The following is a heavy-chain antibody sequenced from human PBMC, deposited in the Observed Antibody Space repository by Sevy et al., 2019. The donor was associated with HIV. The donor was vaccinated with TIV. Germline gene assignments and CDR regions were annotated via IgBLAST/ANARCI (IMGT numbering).Heavy chain of an antibody. CDR3: ARDNATVSRRGLRYYYYGTDV. CDR2: INEDGTEK. D-gene: IGHD2-2*01. J-gene: IGHJ6*02. Sequence: GGSLRLSCAASGFTCSTYCMSWFRQAPGKGLEWVANINEDGTEKFYVDSVKGRFTMSRDNAKNSLYLQMNSLRAEDAAVYYCARDNATVSRRGLRYYYYGTDVWGQGTTVTVSS. CDR1: GFTCSTYC. V-gene: IGHV3-7*01.